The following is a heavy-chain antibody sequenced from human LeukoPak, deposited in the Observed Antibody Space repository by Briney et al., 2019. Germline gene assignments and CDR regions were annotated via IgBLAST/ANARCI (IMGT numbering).Heavy chain of an antibody. D-gene: IGHD4-17*01. CDR1: GFTFDDYS. CDR3: AKDDSYGDHVKFDY. J-gene: IGHJ4*02. V-gene: IGHV3-43*02. CDR2: ISGDGGST. Sequence: GGSLRLSCAASGFTFDDYSMHWVRQAPGKGLEWVSLISGDGGSTYYADSVKGRFTISRDNSKNSLYLQMNSLRTEDTALYYCAKDDSYGDHVKFDYWGQGTLVTVSS.